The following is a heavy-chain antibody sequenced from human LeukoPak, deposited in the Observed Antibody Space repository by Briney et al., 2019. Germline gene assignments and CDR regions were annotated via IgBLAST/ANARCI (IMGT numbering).Heavy chain of an antibody. Sequence: ASVKVSCKASGYTFTSYGISWVRQAPGQGLEWMGWISAYNGNTNYAQKLQGRVTMTRNTSISTAYMELSSLRSEDTAVYYCAREVFSSWYGEDWFDPWGQGTLVTVSS. D-gene: IGHD6-13*01. CDR2: ISAYNGNT. J-gene: IGHJ5*02. V-gene: IGHV1-18*01. CDR3: AREVFSSWYGEDWFDP. CDR1: GYTFTSYG.